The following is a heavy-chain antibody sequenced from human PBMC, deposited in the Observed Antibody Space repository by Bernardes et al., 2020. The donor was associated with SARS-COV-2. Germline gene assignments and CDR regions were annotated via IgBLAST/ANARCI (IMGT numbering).Heavy chain of an antibody. CDR1: GFSFSSYA. D-gene: IGHD3-16*01. CDR3: ARDPAWRDVWGQGYILFDH. Sequence: GGSLRLSCVVSGFSFSSYAMHWVRQAPGKGLEWVAVISYDGKNAYYADFVKGRFTISRDNFKNVLYMDVSSLSLEDTAVYYCARDPAWRDVWGQGYILFDHWGRGALVTVSS. CDR2: ISYDGKNA. V-gene: IGHV3-30*15. J-gene: IGHJ4*02.